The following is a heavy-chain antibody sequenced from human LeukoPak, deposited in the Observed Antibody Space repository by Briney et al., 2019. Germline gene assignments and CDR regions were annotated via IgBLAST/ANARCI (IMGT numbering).Heavy chain of an antibody. CDR3: ATDLDSSGYYPGY. D-gene: IGHD3-22*01. CDR2: INAGNGNT. Sequence: ASVKVSCKASGYTFTSYAMHWVRQAPGQRLEWMGWINAGNGNTKYSQEFQGRVTITRDKSASTAYMELSSLRSEDTAVYYCATDLDSSGYYPGYWGQGTLVTVSS. CDR1: GYTFTSYA. V-gene: IGHV1-3*03. J-gene: IGHJ4*02.